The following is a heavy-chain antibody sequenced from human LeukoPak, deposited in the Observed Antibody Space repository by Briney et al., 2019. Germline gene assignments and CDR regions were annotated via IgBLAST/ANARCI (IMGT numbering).Heavy chain of an antibody. CDR1: GGSINSYY. CDR2: IYYSGST. Sequence: PSETLSLTCTVSGGSINSYYWSWIRQPPGKGLEWIGYIYYSGSTNYNPSLKSRVTISVDTSKNQFSLKLSSVIAADTAVYYCARAFGYDSSGYYYDDAFDIGGQGTRVTVFS. D-gene: IGHD3-22*01. CDR3: ARAFGYDSSGYYYDDAFDI. J-gene: IGHJ3*02. V-gene: IGHV4-59*01.